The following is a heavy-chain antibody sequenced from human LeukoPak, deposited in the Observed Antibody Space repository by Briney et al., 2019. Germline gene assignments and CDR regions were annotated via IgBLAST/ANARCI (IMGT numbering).Heavy chain of an antibody. CDR2: IKPDGSDK. D-gene: IGHD4-23*01. V-gene: IGHV3-7*01. J-gene: IGHJ4*02. Sequence: GGTLRLSCAASGFTFSSYWMSWVRQAPGKGLEWVAQIKPDGSDKYYVDSVKGRFTISRDNAKNSLNLQMNSLRAEDTAVYYCARAGNLDNWGQGTLVTVSS. CDR3: ARAGNLDN. CDR1: GFTFSSYW.